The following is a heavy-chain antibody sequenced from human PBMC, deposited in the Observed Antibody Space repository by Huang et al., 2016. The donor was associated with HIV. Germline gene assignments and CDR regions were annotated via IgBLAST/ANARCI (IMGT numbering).Heavy chain of an antibody. CDR3: ARHERWAMVRGVPQWGFDY. J-gene: IGHJ4*02. CDR2: IYYSGST. D-gene: IGHD3-10*01. Sequence: QLQLQESGPGLVKPSETLSLTCTVSGGSISGSSYYWGWIRQPPGKGLEWIGTIYYSGSTYYNPALKGRVTISVDTSKNQFSLKLSSVTAADTAVYYCARHERWAMVRGVPQWGFDYWGQGTLVTVSS. CDR1: GGSISGSSYY. V-gene: IGHV4-39*01.